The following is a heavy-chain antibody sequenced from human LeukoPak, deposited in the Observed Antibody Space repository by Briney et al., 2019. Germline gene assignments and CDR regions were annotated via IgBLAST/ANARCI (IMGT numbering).Heavy chain of an antibody. CDR2: FFYSGST. J-gene: IGHJ4*02. V-gene: IGHV4-39*01. CDR1: GGSISSRPYC. Sequence: SETLSLTCTVSGGSISSRPYCWGWIRQPPGKGLEWLGSFFYSGSTNYKPSLKSRVTISVDTSKNQFSLKLSSVTAADTAVYYCARLVVSTWYHEVLLGRDYWGQGTLVTVSS. CDR3: ARLVVSTWYHEVLLGRDY. D-gene: IGHD6-13*01.